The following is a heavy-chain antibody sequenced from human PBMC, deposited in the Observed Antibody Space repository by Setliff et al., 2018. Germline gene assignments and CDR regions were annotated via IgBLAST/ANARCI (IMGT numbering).Heavy chain of an antibody. Sequence: PSETLSLTCNVSGGSISSYSWSWFRQPPGKGLEWIGYIYTSGSTYYSPSLKSRVTISVDTSKNQFSLKLSSVTAADTAVYYCARARYCSGGRCYWTWLDSWAQGTLVTVSS. CDR3: ARARYCSGGRCYWTWLDS. CDR1: GGSISSYS. D-gene: IGHD2-15*01. CDR2: IYTSGST. V-gene: IGHV4-4*08. J-gene: IGHJ5*01.